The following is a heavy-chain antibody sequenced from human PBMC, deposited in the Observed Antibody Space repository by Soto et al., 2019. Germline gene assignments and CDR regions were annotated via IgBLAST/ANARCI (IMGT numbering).Heavy chain of an antibody. D-gene: IGHD3-22*01. V-gene: IGHV3-30*18. CDR3: AKGKGGSVYSTPDH. J-gene: IGHJ4*02. CDR1: GFTFSGYG. CDR2: ISYDGSDK. Sequence: TGGSLRLSCAASGFTFSGYGMHWVRQAPGKGLEWVAAISYDGSDKYYADSVKGRLTIARDNSMNTLYLQMNSLRVGDTAVYYCAKGKGGSVYSTPDHWGQGTRVTVS.